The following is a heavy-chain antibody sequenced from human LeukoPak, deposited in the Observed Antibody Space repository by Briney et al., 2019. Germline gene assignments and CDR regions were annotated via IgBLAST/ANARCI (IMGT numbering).Heavy chain of an antibody. J-gene: IGHJ4*02. V-gene: IGHV1-18*04. CDR2: ISGYNGNT. Sequence: ASVKVSCKASGYTFTNYGISWVRQAPGQGLEWMGWISGYNGNTNYAQKFQGRVTMTTDTSTSTAHMDLRSLRSDDTAVYYCARDEGGSGWRFDYWGQGTLVTVSS. D-gene: IGHD6-19*01. CDR3: ARDEGGSGWRFDY. CDR1: GYTFTNYG.